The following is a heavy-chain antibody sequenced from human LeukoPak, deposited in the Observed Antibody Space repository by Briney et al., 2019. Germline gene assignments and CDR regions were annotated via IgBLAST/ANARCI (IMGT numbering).Heavy chain of an antibody. D-gene: IGHD5-18*01. J-gene: IGHJ4*02. CDR2: ISYDGSNK. V-gene: IGHV3-30*18. CDR1: GFTFSSYG. Sequence: PGRSLRLSCAASGFTFSSYGMHWVRQAPGKGLEGVAVISYDGSNKYYADSVKGRLTIPRDNSKNTLYLQMNSLRAEDTAVYYCAKDPYSYEYYFDYWGQGTLVTVSS. CDR3: AKDPYSYEYYFDY.